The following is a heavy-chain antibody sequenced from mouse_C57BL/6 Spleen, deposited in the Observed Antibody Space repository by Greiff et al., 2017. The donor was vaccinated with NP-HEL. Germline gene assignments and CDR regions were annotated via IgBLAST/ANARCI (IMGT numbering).Heavy chain of an antibody. J-gene: IGHJ2*01. Sequence: VQLQQSGPELVKPGASVKISCKASGYSFTDYNMNWVKQSNGKSLEWIGVITPNYGTTSYNQKFKGKATLTVDKSSSTAYMQLNCLTSEDSAVYDCAISPILDCYGSSYGLDNWGKGTTLTVSS. V-gene: IGHV1-39*01. CDR2: ITPNYGTT. CDR3: AISPILDCYGSSYGLDN. CDR1: GYSFTDYN. D-gene: IGHD1-1*01.